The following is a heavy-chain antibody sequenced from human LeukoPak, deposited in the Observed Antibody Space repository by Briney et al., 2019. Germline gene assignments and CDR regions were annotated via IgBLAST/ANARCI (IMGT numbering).Heavy chain of an antibody. V-gene: IGHV1-46*01. CDR3: ARDPTRGDLSVY. J-gene: IGHJ4*02. CDR1: GDTFTNYY. CDR2: INPSDGKT. Sequence: ASVKVSCKASGDTFTNYYMHWVRQAPGQGLEWMGIINPSDGKTSYAQKFQGRVTMTRDTSTSTVYMELSRLTSDDMAVYYCARDPTRGDLSVYWGQGSLVTVSS. D-gene: IGHD5-12*01.